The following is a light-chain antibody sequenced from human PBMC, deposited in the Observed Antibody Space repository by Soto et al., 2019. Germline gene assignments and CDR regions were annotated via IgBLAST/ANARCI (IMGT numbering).Light chain of an antibody. J-gene: IGKJ3*01. Sequence: DIQLTQSPSFLSASVGDRVTITCRASQGISSYLAWYQQKPGKAPKLLIYAASTLQSGVPSRFSGSGSGREFTLTISSLQPEDFATYYCQQLNSYPGFTFGPGTKVDIK. CDR1: QGISSY. CDR3: QQLNSYPGFT. CDR2: AAS. V-gene: IGKV1-9*01.